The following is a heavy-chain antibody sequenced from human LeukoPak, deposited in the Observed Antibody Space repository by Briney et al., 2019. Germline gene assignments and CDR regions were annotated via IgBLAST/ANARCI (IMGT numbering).Heavy chain of an antibody. CDR3: ARAPMIAY. Sequence: PGGSLPLSCAASGFIFSGYGMNWVRQAPGQGLEGVANIKQDGSEKYYVDSVKGRFTISRDNAKNSLYLQMNSLRAEDTAVYYCARAPMIAYWGQGTLVTVSS. CDR2: IKQDGSEK. J-gene: IGHJ4*02. V-gene: IGHV3-7*01. CDR1: GFIFSGYG. D-gene: IGHD3-22*01.